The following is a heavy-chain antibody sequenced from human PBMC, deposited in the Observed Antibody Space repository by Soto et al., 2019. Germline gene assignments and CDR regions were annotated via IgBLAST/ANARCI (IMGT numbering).Heavy chain of an antibody. CDR1: GYTFTIYG. D-gene: IGHD2-8*01. V-gene: IGHV1-18*01. J-gene: IGHJ6*02. Sequence: ASVKVSCKASGYTFTIYGISCVLQSPLQWLDWMGCISAYNGNTNYAQKLQGRVTMTTDTSTSTAYMELRSLRSDDTAVYYCARVGYCTNGVCDYYYGMDVWGQGTTVTVSS. CDR3: ARVGYCTNGVCDYYYGMDV. CDR2: ISAYNGNT.